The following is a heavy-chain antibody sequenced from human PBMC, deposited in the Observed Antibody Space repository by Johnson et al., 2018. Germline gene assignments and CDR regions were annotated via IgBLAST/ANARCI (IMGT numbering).Heavy chain of an antibody. CDR1: GGSISSYY. V-gene: IGHV4-59*01. Sequence: QVQLQESGPGLVKPSETLSLTCTVSGGSISSYYWSWIRQPPGKGLEWIGYIYYSGSTNYNPSLKSRVTISVDTSKNQFSLKLRSGTAADTAVYYCARGSGSYSYGMDVWGQGTTVTVSS. CDR2: IYYSGST. J-gene: IGHJ6*02. CDR3: ARGSGSYSYGMDV. D-gene: IGHD1-26*01.